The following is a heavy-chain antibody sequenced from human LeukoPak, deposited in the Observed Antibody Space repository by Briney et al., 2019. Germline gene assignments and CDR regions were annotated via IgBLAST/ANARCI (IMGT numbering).Heavy chain of an antibody. J-gene: IGHJ6*02. Sequence: PSETLSLTCTVSGYSISSGYYWGWIRQPPGKGLEWIGSIYHSGSTYYSPSLKSRVTISVDTSKNQFSLKLSSVTAADTAVYYCARDSVFDWNDGYFYGMDVWGQGTTVTVSS. V-gene: IGHV4-38-2*02. CDR1: GYSISSGYY. CDR2: IYHSGST. CDR3: ARDSVFDWNDGYFYGMDV. D-gene: IGHD1-1*01.